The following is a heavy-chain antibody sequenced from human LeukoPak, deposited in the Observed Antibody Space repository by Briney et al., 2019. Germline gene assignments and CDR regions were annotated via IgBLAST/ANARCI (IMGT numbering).Heavy chain of an antibody. V-gene: IGHV3-74*01. J-gene: IGHJ4*02. CDR2: INSDGSST. CDR3: ARTDFWSGYSLDY. Sequence: GGSLRLSCAASGFTFSSYWMHWVRQAPGKGLVWVSRINSDGSSTSYADSVKGRFTISRVNAKNTPYLQMNSLRAEDTAVYYCARTDFWSGYSLDYWGQGTLVTVSS. CDR1: GFTFSSYW. D-gene: IGHD3-3*01.